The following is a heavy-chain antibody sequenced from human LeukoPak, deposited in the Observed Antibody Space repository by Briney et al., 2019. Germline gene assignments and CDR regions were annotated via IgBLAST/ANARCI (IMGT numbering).Heavy chain of an antibody. Sequence: ASVKVSCKASGYTFSGYYMHWVRQAPGQGLEWMGCINPNSVGTNYAPTFQGRDTMTRDTPTSTAYMELSRLRSDDTAVYFCARPSITMIVVANQPFDYWGQGSPVTVSS. CDR1: GYTFSGYY. D-gene: IGHD3-22*01. V-gene: IGHV1-2*02. CDR2: INPNSVGT. J-gene: IGHJ4*02. CDR3: ARPSITMIVVANQPFDY.